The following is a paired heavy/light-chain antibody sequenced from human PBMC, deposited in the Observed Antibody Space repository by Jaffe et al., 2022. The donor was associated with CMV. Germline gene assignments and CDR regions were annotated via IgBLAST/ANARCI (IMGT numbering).Light chain of an antibody. CDR3: HQFHSWPLT. CDR2: SAS. Sequence: EIVMTQSPATLSVSPGERAALSCRASQSITTNLAWYQQKPGQAPRLLIYSASTRATDIPARFSGSGSGSEFTLTIGSLQSEDFAVYYCHQFHSWPLTFGGGTKVEIK. CDR1: QSITTN. J-gene: IGKJ4*01. V-gene: IGKV3-15*01.
Heavy chain of an antibody. CDR1: GFIFSNYW. D-gene: IGHD3-9*01. Sequence: EVQLVESGGGLVQPGGSLRLSCAPSGFIFSNYWMTWVRQAPGKGLEWVASINQDGAKTFSVDSVKGRFAISRDNAKNSLYLQMNSLRAEDTGLYYCAKNPYLGHTDYSGVFDVWGQGTMVTVSS. V-gene: IGHV3-7*03. J-gene: IGHJ3*01. CDR2: INQDGAKT. CDR3: AKNPYLGHTDYSGVFDV.